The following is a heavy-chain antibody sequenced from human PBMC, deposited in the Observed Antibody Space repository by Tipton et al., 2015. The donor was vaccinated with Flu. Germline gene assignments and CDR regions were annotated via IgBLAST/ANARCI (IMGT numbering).Heavy chain of an antibody. CDR1: GFTFSSYA. CDR3: VKDRYSGSYLTASDFDS. CDR2: ISSNGGST. V-gene: IGHV3-64D*06. J-gene: IGHJ4*02. Sequence: SLRLSCSASGFTFSSYAMHWVRQAPGKGLEYVSRISSNGGSTYYADSVKGRFTISRDISKNMVYLQMSSLRPEDTAVYYCVKDRYSGSYLTASDFDSWGQGTLVTVSS. D-gene: IGHD1-26*01.